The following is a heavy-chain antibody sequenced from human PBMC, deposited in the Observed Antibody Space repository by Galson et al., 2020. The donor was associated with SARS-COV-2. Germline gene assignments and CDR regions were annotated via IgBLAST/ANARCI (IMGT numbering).Heavy chain of an antibody. CDR1: GGSIGSGAYY. J-gene: IGHJ6*02. V-gene: IGHV4-31*03. CDR2: IYYTGST. CDR3: ARDPGNAGMDV. Sequence: SETLSLTCTVSGGSIGSGAYYWRWIRQHPVKGLEWIGYIYYTGSTYYNPSLKSRVTISVDTSKKYFSLNLSSVTAADTAVYYCARDPGNAGMDVWGQGTAVTVSS. D-gene: IGHD1-1*01.